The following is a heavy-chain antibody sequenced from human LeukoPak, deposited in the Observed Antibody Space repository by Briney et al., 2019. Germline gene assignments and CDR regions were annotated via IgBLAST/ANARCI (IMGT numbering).Heavy chain of an antibody. CDR1: GGSISSGGYS. J-gene: IGHJ4*02. V-gene: IGHV4-30-2*01. CDR2: IYHSGST. D-gene: IGHD6-25*01. CDR3: AGRVGYYFDY. Sequence: SETLSLTCAVSGGSISSGGYSWSWIRQPPGKGLEWIGYIYHSGSTYYNPSLKGRVTISVDRSKNQFSLKLSSVTAADTAVYYCAGRVGYYFDYWGQGTLVTVSS.